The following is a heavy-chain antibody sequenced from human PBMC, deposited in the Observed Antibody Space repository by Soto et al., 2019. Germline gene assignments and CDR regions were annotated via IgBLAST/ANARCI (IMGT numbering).Heavy chain of an antibody. J-gene: IGHJ6*02. CDR1: GGSFSGYY. V-gene: IGHV4-34*01. CDR3: ARVTGRYYYGMDV. CDR2: SNHSGST. Sequence: QLQLQQWGAGLLKPSETLSLTCAVYGGSFSGYYWSWIRQPPGKGLGWVGESNHSGSTNYNPSLNGRVTISLVTSKTQFSLKLSSVSAADTAVYYCARVTGRYYYGMDVWGQGTTVTVSS.